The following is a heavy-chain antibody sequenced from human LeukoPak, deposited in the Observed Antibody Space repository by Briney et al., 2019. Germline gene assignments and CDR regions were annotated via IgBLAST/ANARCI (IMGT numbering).Heavy chain of an antibody. J-gene: IGHJ6*03. CDR2: IDSSSGYI. V-gene: IGHV3-21*01. D-gene: IGHD5-12*01. Sequence: GGSLRLSCAASGFTFGTYAMSWVRQPPGKGLEWVSSIDSSSGYISYADSVKGRFTISRDNARNSLFLQMSSLRDDDTAVYYCAREHSGYDFPGRDYYYMDVWGKGTTVTVSS. CDR3: AREHSGYDFPGRDYYYMDV. CDR1: GFTFGTYA.